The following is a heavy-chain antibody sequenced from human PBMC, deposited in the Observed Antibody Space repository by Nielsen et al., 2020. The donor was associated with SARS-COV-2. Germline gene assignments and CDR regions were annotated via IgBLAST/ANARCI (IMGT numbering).Heavy chain of an antibody. CDR2: IYTGGIT. Sequence: SETLSLTCTVSGGSISSGSYYWAWIRQPAGKGLEWIGRIYTGGITTYNPSLKSRVTISLATSKNQFSLNLSSVTAADTAVYYCARIYSSGWYGMDVWGQGTTVTVSS. J-gene: IGHJ6*02. D-gene: IGHD6-19*01. CDR1: GGSISSGSYY. V-gene: IGHV4-61*02. CDR3: ARIYSSGWYGMDV.